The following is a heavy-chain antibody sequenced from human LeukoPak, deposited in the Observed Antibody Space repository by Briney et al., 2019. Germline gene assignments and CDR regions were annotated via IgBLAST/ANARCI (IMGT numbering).Heavy chain of an antibody. CDR1: EFTFSSYS. D-gene: IGHD3-9*01. CDR2: ISSSGSYI. CDR3: ARGAGYDILTGPHY. Sequence: PGGSLRLSCAASEFTFSSYSMNWFRQAPGKGLEWVSSISSSGSYIHYADSVKGRFTISRDNAKNSLFLQMNSLTAEDTAVYYCARGAGYDILTGPHYWSQGTLVTVSS. V-gene: IGHV3-21*01. J-gene: IGHJ4*02.